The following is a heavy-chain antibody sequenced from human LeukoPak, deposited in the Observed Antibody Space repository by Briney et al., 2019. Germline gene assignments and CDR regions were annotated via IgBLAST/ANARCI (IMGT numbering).Heavy chain of an antibody. CDR2: INHSGST. Sequence: PSETLSLTCAVYGGSLSGYYWSWIRQPPGKGLEWIGEINHSGSTNYNPSLKSRVTISVDTSKNQFSLKLSSVTAADTAVYYCARRGSKRGYYYGSGSYGAGDAFDIWGQGTMVTVSS. J-gene: IGHJ3*02. CDR3: ARRGSKRGYYYGSGSYGAGDAFDI. D-gene: IGHD3-10*01. V-gene: IGHV4-34*01. CDR1: GGSLSGYY.